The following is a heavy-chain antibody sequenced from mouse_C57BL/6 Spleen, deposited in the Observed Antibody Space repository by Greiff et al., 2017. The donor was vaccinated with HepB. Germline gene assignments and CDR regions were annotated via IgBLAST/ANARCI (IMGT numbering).Heavy chain of an antibody. D-gene: IGHD2-4*01. J-gene: IGHJ3*01. CDR2: IHPSDSDT. CDR1: GYTFTSYW. CDR3: AIEDYDYWFAY. V-gene: IGHV1-74*01. Sequence: QVQLKQPGAELVKPGASVKVSCKASGYTFTSYWMHWVKQRPGQGLEWIGRIHPSDSDTNYNQKFKGKATLTVDKSSSTAYMQLSSLTSEDSAVYYCAIEDYDYWFAYWGQGTLVTVSA.